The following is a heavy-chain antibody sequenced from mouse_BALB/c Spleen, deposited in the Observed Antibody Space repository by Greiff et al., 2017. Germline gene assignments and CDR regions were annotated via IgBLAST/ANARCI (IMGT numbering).Heavy chain of an antibody. D-gene: IGHD2-14*01. J-gene: IGHJ3*01. CDR3: ARDRDDSGFAD. CDR2: ISSGGSYT. CDR1: GFTFSSYA. V-gene: IGHV5-9-4*01. Sequence: EVQVVESGGGLVKPGGSLKLSCAASGFTFSSYAMSWVRQSPEKRLEWVAEISSGGSYTYYPDTVTGRFTISRDNAKNTLYLEMSSLRSEDTAMYYCARDRDDSGFADWGQGTLVTVSA.